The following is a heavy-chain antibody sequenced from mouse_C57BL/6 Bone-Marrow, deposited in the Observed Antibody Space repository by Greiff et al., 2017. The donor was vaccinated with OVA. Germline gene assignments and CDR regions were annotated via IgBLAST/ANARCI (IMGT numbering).Heavy chain of an antibody. Sequence: LQESGAELVKPGASVKLSCKASGYTFTEYTIHWVKQRSGQGLEWIGWFYPGSGSIKYNEKFKDKATLTADKSSSTVYMELSRLTSEDSAVYFCARHEEGYYGSSHWYFDVWGTGTTVTVSS. J-gene: IGHJ1*03. V-gene: IGHV1-62-2*01. CDR2: FYPGSGSI. D-gene: IGHD1-1*01. CDR3: ARHEEGYYGSSHWYFDV. CDR1: GYTFTEYT.